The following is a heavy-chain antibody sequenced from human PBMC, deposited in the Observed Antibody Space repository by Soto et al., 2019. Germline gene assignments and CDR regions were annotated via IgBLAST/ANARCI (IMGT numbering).Heavy chain of an antibody. CDR2: IIPVFGNT. Sequence: QLQLEQSGPEVKKPGSSVKVSCKASGRSFNSDGVSWVRQAPGQGLEWMGGIIPVFGNTKYVQRFQGRLTITADKSTSTVYMEMSSLSSEDTAVYFCARGQYYSSGSAATSYFYFGIDVWGQGTTVIVSS. CDR3: ARGQYYSSGSAATSYFYFGIDV. D-gene: IGHD3-10*01. V-gene: IGHV1-69*06. J-gene: IGHJ6*02. CDR1: GRSFNSDG.